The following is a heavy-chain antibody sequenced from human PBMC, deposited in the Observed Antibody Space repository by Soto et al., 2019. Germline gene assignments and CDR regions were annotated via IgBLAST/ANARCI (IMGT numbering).Heavy chain of an antibody. CDR1: GGSISSSHW. CDR2: ISHSGTS. CDR3: ARVVLTITRGAFDA. V-gene: IGHV4-4*02. J-gene: IGHJ3*01. Sequence: QAQLQESGPGLVKPSGTLSLTCAVSGGSISSSHWWTWVRQSPGKGLEYLGEISHSGTSNSNPSLKSPVTLSVDKSKNHFSLTLTSVTAADTAVYYCARVVLTITRGAFDAWGQGTLVIVSS. D-gene: IGHD3-9*01.